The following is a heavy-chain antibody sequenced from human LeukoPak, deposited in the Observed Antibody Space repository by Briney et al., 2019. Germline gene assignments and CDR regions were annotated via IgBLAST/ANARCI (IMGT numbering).Heavy chain of an antibody. CDR1: GFTFSTYG. J-gene: IGHJ4*02. CDR2: ISYDGSNK. D-gene: IGHD2-8*01. CDR3: AKSITTEYCTNGVCSY. Sequence: GGSLRLSCAASGFTFSTYGMSWVRQAPGKGLEWVAVISYDGSNKYYADSVKGRFTIPRDNSKNTLYLQMNSLRAEDTAVYYCAKSITTEYCTNGVCSYWGQGTLVTVSS. V-gene: IGHV3-30*18.